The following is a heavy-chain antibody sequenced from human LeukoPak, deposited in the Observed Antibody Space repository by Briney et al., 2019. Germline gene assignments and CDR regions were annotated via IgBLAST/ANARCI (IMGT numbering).Heavy chain of an antibody. D-gene: IGHD4-17*01. CDR3: ARVRDYGDYVDAFDI. V-gene: IGHV1-8*03. Sequence: ASVKVSCKASGYTFTSYDINWLRQATGQGLEWMGWMNPNSGNTGYAQKFQGRVTITRNTSISTAYMELSSLRSEDTAVYYCARVRDYGDYVDAFDIWGQGTMVTVSS. J-gene: IGHJ3*02. CDR2: MNPNSGNT. CDR1: GYTFTSYD.